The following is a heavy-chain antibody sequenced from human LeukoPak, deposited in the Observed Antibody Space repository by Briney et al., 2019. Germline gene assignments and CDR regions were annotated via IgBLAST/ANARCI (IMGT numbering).Heavy chain of an antibody. D-gene: IGHD3-22*01. Sequence: ASVKVSCKASGYTLTSYSIHWVRQAPGQGLEWMGIINPSGGTTTYTQKFQGRVTMTRDMSTSTVYMELSSLRSEDTGVYYCARDGDYDSSVGLDYWGQGTLVTVSS. CDR3: ARDGDYDSSVGLDY. CDR2: INPSGGTT. J-gene: IGHJ4*02. V-gene: IGHV1-46*01. CDR1: GYTLTSYS.